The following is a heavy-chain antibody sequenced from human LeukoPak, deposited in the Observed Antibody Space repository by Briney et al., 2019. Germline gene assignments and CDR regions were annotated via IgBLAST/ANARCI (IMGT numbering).Heavy chain of an antibody. CDR2: IYYSGST. CDR3: ARDLAVAGTGF. D-gene: IGHD6-19*01. Sequence: PSETLSLTCTVSGGSISSYYWSWIRQPPGKGLEWIGYIYYSGSTNYNPSLKSRVTISVDTSKNQFSLKLSSVTAADTAVYYCARDLAVAGTGFWGQGTLVTVSS. J-gene: IGHJ4*02. V-gene: IGHV4-59*12. CDR1: GGSISSYY.